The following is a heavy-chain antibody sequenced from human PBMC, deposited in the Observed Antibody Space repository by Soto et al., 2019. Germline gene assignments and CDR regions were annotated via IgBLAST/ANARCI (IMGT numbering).Heavy chain of an antibody. J-gene: IGHJ4*02. Sequence: ASVKVSCKASGYTFTGHYIHWVRQAPEQGPEWMGEIGPESGATRYAQRFRGRVTMTRDMSITTVYMELNNLSPDDTAVYYCGRGRSGQIVVFYWGQGTPVTVSS. CDR3: GRGRSGQIVVFY. CDR2: IGPESGAT. CDR1: GYTFTGHY. D-gene: IGHD1-26*01. V-gene: IGHV1-2*02.